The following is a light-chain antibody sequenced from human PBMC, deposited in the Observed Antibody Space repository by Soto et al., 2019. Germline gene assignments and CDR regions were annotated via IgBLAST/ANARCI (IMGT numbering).Light chain of an antibody. CDR1: QSISRW. CDR3: QQYNDYSGT. J-gene: IGKJ1*01. Sequence: DTRRARSPSRLSASVGDKDTITCRASQSISRWLAWHQQKPGKAPRPLIYDASNLQRGVPSRFSGSGSGTEFTLTITSLQPEDFATYYCQQYNDYSGTFGQGTKVDIK. V-gene: IGKV1-5*01. CDR2: DAS.